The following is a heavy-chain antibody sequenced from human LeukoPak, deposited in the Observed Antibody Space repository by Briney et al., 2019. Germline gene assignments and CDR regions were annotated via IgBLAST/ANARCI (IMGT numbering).Heavy chain of an antibody. CDR3: ARHDRIAAAGTGSWFDP. D-gene: IGHD6-13*01. V-gene: IGHV4-34*01. CDR2: INHSGST. J-gene: IGHJ5*02. Sequence: GSLRLSCAASGFTVSSNYMSWVRQAPGKGLEWIGEINHSGSTNYNPSLKSRVTISVDTSKNQFSLKLSSVTAADTAVYYCARHDRIAAAGTGSWFDPWGQGTLVTVSS. CDR1: GFTVSSNY.